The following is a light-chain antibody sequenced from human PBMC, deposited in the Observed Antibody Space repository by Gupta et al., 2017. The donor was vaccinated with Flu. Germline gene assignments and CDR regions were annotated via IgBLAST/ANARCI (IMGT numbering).Light chain of an antibody. CDR2: GAS. V-gene: IGKV3-20*01. Sequence: ATLSCRASQSVSSSYLAWYQQKPGQAPRLLIYGASSRATGIPDRFSGSGSGTDFTLTISRLEPEDFAVYYCQQYGSSPLYTFGQGTKLEIK. J-gene: IGKJ2*01. CDR1: QSVSSSY. CDR3: QQYGSSPLYT.